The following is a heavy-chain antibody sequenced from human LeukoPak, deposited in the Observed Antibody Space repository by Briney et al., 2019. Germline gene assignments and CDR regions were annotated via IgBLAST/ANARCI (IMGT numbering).Heavy chain of an antibody. J-gene: IGHJ4*02. D-gene: IGHD5-24*01. CDR1: GYTFTGYY. V-gene: IGHV1-2*02. CDR3: ARPGLNWLHPYYIDY. CDR2: INPNSGGT. Sequence: ASVKVSCKPSGYTFTGYYMHWVRQAPGQGLEWMGWINPNSGGTNYAKKFRGRVNMTRDTPISTAYMELSTLRSDDTAVYYCARPGLNWLHPYYIDYWGQGALVTVSS.